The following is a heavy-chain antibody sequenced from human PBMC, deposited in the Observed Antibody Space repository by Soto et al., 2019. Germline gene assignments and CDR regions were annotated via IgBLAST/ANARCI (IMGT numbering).Heavy chain of an antibody. V-gene: IGHV1-46*01. CDR3: AGGDHDMLRKVSSGMDV. CDR2: INLSAGST. Sequence: ASVKVSCKASGHTFTSYYMHWVRQAPGQGLEWIGIINLSAGSTSYAQKFQGRVTITRDTSTSTVYMDMSSLRSEDTAVYYCAGGDHDMLRKVSSGMDVWGQGTQVTFSS. D-gene: IGHD3-9*01. CDR1: GHTFTSYY. J-gene: IGHJ6*02.